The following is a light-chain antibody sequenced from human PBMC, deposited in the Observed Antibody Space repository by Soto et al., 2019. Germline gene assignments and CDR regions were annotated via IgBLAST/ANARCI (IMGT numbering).Light chain of an antibody. CDR2: GAS. V-gene: IGKV3-20*01. CDR1: QSVSSR. CDR3: QQYVERSPIT. Sequence: EIVMTQSPGTLSFSPGERATLSFRASQSVSSRLAWYQQKPGQAPRLLISGASSRATGIPDRFSGSGSGTDFTLTISRLEPEDFALYYCQQYVERSPITFGQGTKVDI. J-gene: IGKJ1*01.